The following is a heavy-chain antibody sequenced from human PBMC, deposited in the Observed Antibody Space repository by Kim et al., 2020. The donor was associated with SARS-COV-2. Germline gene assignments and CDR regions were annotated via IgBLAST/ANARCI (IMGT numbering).Heavy chain of an antibody. CDR3: AKDSNIISHEY. D-gene: IGHD6-6*01. CDR2: R. Sequence: RYYSDSVKCRFIVSRDNGKNSLYLQMNSLRDEDTAVYYCAKDSNIISHEYWGQGTLVTVSS. V-gene: IGHV3-48*02. J-gene: IGHJ4*02.